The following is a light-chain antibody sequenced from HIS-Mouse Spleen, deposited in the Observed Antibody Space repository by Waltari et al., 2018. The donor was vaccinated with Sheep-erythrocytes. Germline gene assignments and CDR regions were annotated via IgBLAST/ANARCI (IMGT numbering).Light chain of an antibody. Sequence: QAVLTQPSSLSASPGASPSLTCPFRCGINVGTYRISWYPQKPGSPPQYLLRYKSDSDKQQGSGVPSRFSGSKDASANAGILLISGLQSEDEADYYCMIWHSSAWVFGGGTKLTVL. CDR2: YKSDSDK. J-gene: IGLJ3*02. V-gene: IGLV5-45*02. CDR3: MIWHSSAWV. CDR1: CGINVGTYR.